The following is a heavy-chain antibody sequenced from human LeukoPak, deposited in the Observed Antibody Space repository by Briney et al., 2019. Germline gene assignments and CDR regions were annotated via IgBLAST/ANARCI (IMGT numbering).Heavy chain of an antibody. CDR1: GFTFSSYS. Sequence: GGSLRLSCAASGFTFSSYSMNWVRQAPGKGLEWVSSISSSSSYIYYADSVKGRFTISRDNAKNSLHLQMNSLRAEDTAVYYCASQLWFGESYFDYWGQGTLVTVSS. D-gene: IGHD3-10*01. CDR3: ASQLWFGESYFDY. J-gene: IGHJ4*02. CDR2: ISSSSSYI. V-gene: IGHV3-21*01.